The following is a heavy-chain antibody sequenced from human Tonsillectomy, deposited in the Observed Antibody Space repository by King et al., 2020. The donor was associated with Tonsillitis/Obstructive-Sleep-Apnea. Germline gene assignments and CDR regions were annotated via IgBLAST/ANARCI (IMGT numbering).Heavy chain of an antibody. J-gene: IGHJ4*02. D-gene: IGHD2-21*02. Sequence: VQLQESGPGLVKPPETLSLTCTISGGSITTYYWSWIRQPPGKGLEWIGYIHYSGITNYNPSFKSRVAISVDTPKNQFSLKLSSVTAADTALYFCARGHTAFFDSWGPGFLVTVSS. CDR1: GGSITTYY. CDR2: IHYSGIT. V-gene: IGHV4-59*01. CDR3: ARGHTAFFDS.